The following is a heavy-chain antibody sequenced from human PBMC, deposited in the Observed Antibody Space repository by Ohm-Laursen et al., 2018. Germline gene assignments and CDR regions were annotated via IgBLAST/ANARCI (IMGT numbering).Heavy chain of an antibody. CDR1: GFTFSSYW. Sequence: SLRLSCTASGFTFSSYWMSWVRQAPGKGLEWVANIKQDGSEKFYVDSVKGRFTISRDNAKNSLYLQMNSLRAEDTAVYYCARVYDFWSGYGVYYYGMDVWGQGTTVTVSS. CDR3: ARVYDFWSGYGVYYYGMDV. V-gene: IGHV3-7*01. J-gene: IGHJ6*02. D-gene: IGHD3-3*01. CDR2: IKQDGSEK.